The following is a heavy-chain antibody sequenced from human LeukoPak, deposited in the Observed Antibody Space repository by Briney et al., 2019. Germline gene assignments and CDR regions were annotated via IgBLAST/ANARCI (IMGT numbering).Heavy chain of an antibody. J-gene: IGHJ4*02. Sequence: ASVKVSCKASGYTFTSYYMHWVRQTPGQGLEWMGLINPSGGSTSYAQKFQGRVTMTRDTSTSTVYMELSSLRSEDTAVYYCARPLGDSSGYSWYFDYWGQGTLVTVSS. CDR3: ARPLGDSSGYSWYFDY. CDR2: INPSGGST. D-gene: IGHD3-22*01. V-gene: IGHV1-46*01. CDR1: GYTFTSYY.